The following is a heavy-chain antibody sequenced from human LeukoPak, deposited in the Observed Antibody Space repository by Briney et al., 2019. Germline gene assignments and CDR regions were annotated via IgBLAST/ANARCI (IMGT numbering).Heavy chain of an antibody. D-gene: IGHD5-24*01. J-gene: IGHJ4*02. CDR3: ARGGRWLQFPPAPIDYFDY. V-gene: IGHV3-30*04. CDR1: GFTFSSYA. Sequence: GRSLRLSCAASGFTFSSYAMHWVRQAPGKGLEWVAVISYDGSNKYYADSVKGRFTISRDNSKNTLYLQMNSLRAEDTAVYYCARGGRWLQFPPAPIDYFDYWGQGTLVTVSS. CDR2: ISYDGSNK.